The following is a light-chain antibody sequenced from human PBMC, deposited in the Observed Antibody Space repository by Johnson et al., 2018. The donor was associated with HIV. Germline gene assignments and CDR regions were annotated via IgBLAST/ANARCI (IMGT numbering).Light chain of an antibody. CDR3: GTWDSSLSAGV. J-gene: IGLJ1*01. V-gene: IGLV1-51*01. CDR2: DTS. Sequence: QSVLTQPPSVSAAPGQRVTISCSGSSSNIGNNFVSWYQQLPGTAPKVLIYDTSKRPSGIPDRFSGSKSGTSATLGITGLQTGDEADYYCGTWDSSLSAGVFGTGTKVTVL. CDR1: SSNIGNNF.